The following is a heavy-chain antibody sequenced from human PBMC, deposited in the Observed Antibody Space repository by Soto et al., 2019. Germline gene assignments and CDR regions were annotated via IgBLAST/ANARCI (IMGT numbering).Heavy chain of an antibody. CDR1: GGSISSYH. CDR2: VSYSGST. CDR3: ARDHSYYAMDV. Sequence: PSETLSLTCTVSGGSISSYHWSWIRQPPGKGLEWIGYVSYSGSTNYNPSLKSRVTISTDTSKNQFSLELTSVTAADTAVYYCARDHSYYAMDVWGQGTTVTVSS. V-gene: IGHV4-59*01. J-gene: IGHJ6*02.